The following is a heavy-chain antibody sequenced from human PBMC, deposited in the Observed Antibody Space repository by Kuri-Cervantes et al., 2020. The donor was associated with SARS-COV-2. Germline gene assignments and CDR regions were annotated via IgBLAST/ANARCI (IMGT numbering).Heavy chain of an antibody. CDR3: ARASFGELLLFW. Sequence: ASVKVSCKASGYTFTGYYMHWVRQAPGQGLEWMGWMNPNSGNTGYAQKLQGRVTMTTDTSTSTAYMELRSLRSDDTAVYYCARASFGELLLFWWGQGTLVTVSS. CDR1: GYTFTGYY. D-gene: IGHD3-10*01. CDR2: MNPNSGNT. V-gene: IGHV1-18*04. J-gene: IGHJ4*02.